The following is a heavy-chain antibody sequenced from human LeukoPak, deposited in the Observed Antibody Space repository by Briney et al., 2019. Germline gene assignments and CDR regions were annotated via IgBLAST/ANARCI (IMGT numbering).Heavy chain of an antibody. V-gene: IGHV3-48*04. D-gene: IGHD6-19*01. CDR3: ARYGYSNGWRTDY. J-gene: IGHJ4*02. CDR2: ISSSGSAV. Sequence: PGRSLRLSCAASGFTFSSYSMNWVRQAPGKGLEWLSYISSSGSAVYYADSVKGRFTISRDNAENSLYLQMNSLRAEDTAVYYCARYGYSNGWRTDYWGQGTLVTVSS. CDR1: GFTFSSYS.